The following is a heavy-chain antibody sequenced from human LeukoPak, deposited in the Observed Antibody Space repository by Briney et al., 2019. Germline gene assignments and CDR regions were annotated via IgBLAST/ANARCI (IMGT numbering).Heavy chain of an antibody. CDR1: GFTFSSYA. CDR3: ASESVYCSGGSCAGSHFDY. D-gene: IGHD2-15*01. J-gene: IGHJ4*02. V-gene: IGHV3-30*04. Sequence: GGSLRLSCAASGFTFSSYAMHWVRQAPGKGLEWVAVISYDGSNKYYADSVKGRFTISRDNSKNTLYLQMNSLRAEDTAVYYCASESVYCSGGSCAGSHFDYWGQGTLVTVSS. CDR2: ISYDGSNK.